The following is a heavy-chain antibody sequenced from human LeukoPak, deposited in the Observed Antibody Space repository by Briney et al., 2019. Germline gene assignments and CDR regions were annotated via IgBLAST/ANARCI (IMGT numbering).Heavy chain of an antibody. Sequence: SETLSLTCTVSGGSISSRPYYWGWVRQPPGKGLEWIGEIYHSGSTNYNPSLKSRVTISVDMSKNQFSLKLSSVTAADTALYYCARVAAKTVDYWGQGTLVTVSS. CDR2: IYHSGST. J-gene: IGHJ4*02. CDR3: ARVAAKTVDY. D-gene: IGHD2-15*01. CDR1: GGSISSRPYY. V-gene: IGHV4-39*07.